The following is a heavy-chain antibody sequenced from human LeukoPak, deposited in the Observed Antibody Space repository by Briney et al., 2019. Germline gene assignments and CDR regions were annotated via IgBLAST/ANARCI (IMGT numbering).Heavy chain of an antibody. D-gene: IGHD6-13*01. CDR1: GFTFSSYS. J-gene: IGHJ3*02. V-gene: IGHV3-21*01. CDR3: ARSFRLDAFDI. Sequence: GGSLRLSCAASGFTFSSYSMNWVRQAPGKGLEWVSPISSSSSYIYYADSVKGRFTISRDNAKNSLYLQMNSLRAEDTAVYYCARSFRLDAFDIWGQGTMVTVSS. CDR2: ISSSSSYI.